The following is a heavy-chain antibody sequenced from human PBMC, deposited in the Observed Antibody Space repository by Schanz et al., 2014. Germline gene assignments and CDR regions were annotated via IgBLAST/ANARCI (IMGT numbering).Heavy chain of an antibody. J-gene: IGHJ4*02. V-gene: IGHV3-9*02. CDR1: GFNSDDYD. Sequence: EVQVVESGGGLVQPGGSLRLSCTASGFNSDDYDMHWVRQAPGKGLEWVSNIPWNGAAIGYAGSVRGRFTISRDNSRDTVYLQMNSLRADDTAMYYCARWFLIRGVILDSWGQGTLVTVSS. CDR2: IPWNGAAI. D-gene: IGHD3-10*01. CDR3: ARWFLIRGVILDS.